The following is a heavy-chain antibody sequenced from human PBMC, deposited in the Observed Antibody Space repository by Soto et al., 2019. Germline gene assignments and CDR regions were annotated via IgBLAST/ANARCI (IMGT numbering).Heavy chain of an antibody. J-gene: IGHJ6*02. CDR1: GYTFSAYY. CDR2: INPNSGAT. D-gene: IGHD4-17*01. V-gene: IGHV1-2*02. Sequence: QVQLVQSGAEVKKPGASVKVSCKASGYTFSAYYMHWVRQAPGQGLEWMGWINPNSGATNYAQKFQGRVTMTRDTSISTAYMELRSLRSDDTAVYYCARNARPDGDYLYHYYGMDVWGQGTTVTVFS. CDR3: ARNARPDGDYLYHYYGMDV.